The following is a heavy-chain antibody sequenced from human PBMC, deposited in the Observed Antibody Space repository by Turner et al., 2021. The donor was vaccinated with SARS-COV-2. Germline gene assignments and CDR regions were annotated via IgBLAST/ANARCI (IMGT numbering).Heavy chain of an antibody. D-gene: IGHD1-26*01. CDR2: IYYSGST. J-gene: IGHJ4*02. Sequence: QVQLQESGPGLGRPADTLSLTFTVSGGSISSSSYYWGWIRQPPGKGLEWIGYIYYSGSTYYNQSLKSRVTISVDTSKNQFSLKLSAVTAADTAVYYCARHSPELRGDYFDYWGQGTLVTVSS. V-gene: IGHV4-39*01. CDR3: ARHSPELRGDYFDY. CDR1: GGSISSSSYY.